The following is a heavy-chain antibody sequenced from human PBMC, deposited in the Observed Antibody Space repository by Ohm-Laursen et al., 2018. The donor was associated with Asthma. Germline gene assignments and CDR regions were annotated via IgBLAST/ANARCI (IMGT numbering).Heavy chain of an antibody. J-gene: IGHJ4*02. D-gene: IGHD2-15*01. CDR1: GFTFDTYA. V-gene: IGHV3-23*01. CDR2: ITFSGEHT. CDR3: AKGSEGPCIGSMCYHFDY. Sequence: SLRLSCAASGFTFDTYAMNWVRQVPGKGREWVSSITFSGEHTYYADSVKGRFTISRDNSKNTLYLQMNSLRAEDTAVYYCAKGSEGPCIGSMCYHFDYWGQGTLVSVSS.